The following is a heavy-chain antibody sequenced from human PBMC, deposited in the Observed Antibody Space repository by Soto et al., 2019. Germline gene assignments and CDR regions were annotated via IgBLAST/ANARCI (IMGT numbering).Heavy chain of an antibody. J-gene: IGHJ4*02. CDR2: IYHNWTT. V-gene: IGHV4-38-2*01. D-gene: IGHD3-3*01. CDR1: GDSLIGIYH. CDR3: ARTDNVGYYPH. Sequence: PSETLSRKCAVSGDSLIGIYHWAWIRQSPGRGLEWIASIYHNWTTYYTPSLESRVTISVDTSKNQFSLRLGSVTAADSAVYFCARTDNVGYYPHCGQGHLVNVSS.